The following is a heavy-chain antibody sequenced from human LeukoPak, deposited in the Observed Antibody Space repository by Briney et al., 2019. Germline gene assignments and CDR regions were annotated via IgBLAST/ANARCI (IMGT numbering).Heavy chain of an antibody. J-gene: IGHJ4*02. D-gene: IGHD5-18*01. Sequence: GGSLRLSCAASGFTFSSYSMNWVRQAPGKGLEWVSYISSSSSTIYYADSVKGRFTISRDNAKNSLYLQMNSLRAEDTAVYYCARGRRELWLRALDYWGQGTLVTVSS. V-gene: IGHV3-48*04. CDR3: ARGRRELWLRALDY. CDR2: ISSSSSTI. CDR1: GFTFSSYS.